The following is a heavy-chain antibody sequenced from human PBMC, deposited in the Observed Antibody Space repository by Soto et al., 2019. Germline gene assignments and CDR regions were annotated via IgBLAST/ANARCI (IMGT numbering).Heavy chain of an antibody. J-gene: IGHJ6*02. CDR3: ARGSSWYGPSSYGMDV. CDR2: IYYSGST. D-gene: IGHD6-13*01. Sequence: QVQLQESGPGLVKPSQTLSLTCTVSGGSISSGGYYWSWIRQHPGKGLEWIGYIYYSGSTYYNPSLKSRVTISLDTSKHQFSLKLSSVTAADTAVYYCARGSSWYGPSSYGMDVWGQGTTVTVSS. CDR1: GGSISSGGYY. V-gene: IGHV4-31*03.